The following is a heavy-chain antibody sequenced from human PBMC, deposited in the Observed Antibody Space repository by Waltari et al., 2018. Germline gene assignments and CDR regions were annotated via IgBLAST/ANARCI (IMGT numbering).Heavy chain of an antibody. V-gene: IGHV1-69*11. Sequence: QVQLVQSGAEVKKPGSSVKVSCKASGGTFSSDVISWVRQVPGQGLEWMGRINPFDGTTDYDQKFQGRVTITADESTSTAYMELSSLGSEDTAVYYCARDTLGGGDCCGAFDIWGQGTMVTVSS. CDR3: ARDTLGGGDCCGAFDI. CDR1: GGTFSSDV. D-gene: IGHD2-21*01. CDR2: INPFDGTT. J-gene: IGHJ3*02.